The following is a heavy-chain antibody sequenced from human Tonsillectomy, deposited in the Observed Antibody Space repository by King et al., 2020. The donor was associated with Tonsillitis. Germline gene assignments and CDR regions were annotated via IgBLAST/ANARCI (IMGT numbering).Heavy chain of an antibody. CDR2: IKQYGSEK. V-gene: IGHV3-7*03. D-gene: IGHD3-22*01. CDR1: GFTFSTYW. Sequence: VQLVESGGGLVLPGGSLRLSCVASGFTFSTYWMSWVRQAPGQGLEWVANIKQYGSEKYYVDSVKGRFTISRDNAKNSLYLQMNNLRAEDTAVYYCASYHDGSGSEDAFDMWGQGTMVTVSS. J-gene: IGHJ3*02. CDR3: ASYHDGSGSEDAFDM.